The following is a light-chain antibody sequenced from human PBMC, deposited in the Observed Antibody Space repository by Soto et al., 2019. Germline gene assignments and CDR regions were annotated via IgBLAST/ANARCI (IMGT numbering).Light chain of an antibody. J-gene: IGKJ5*01. CDR2: XXX. V-gene: IGKV1-5*01. CDR3: QQSYSTPIT. Sequence: DIQMTQSPSTLSASVGDRVTVTCRASQSISSCLAWYQQKPCKXXXXXXXXXXXXXXGVPSRFSGSGSGTEFTLTISSLQPDDFATYYCQQSYSTPITFGQGTRLEIK. CDR1: QSISSC.